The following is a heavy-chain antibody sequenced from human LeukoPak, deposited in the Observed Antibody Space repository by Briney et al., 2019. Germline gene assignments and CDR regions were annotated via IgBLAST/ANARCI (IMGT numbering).Heavy chain of an antibody. Sequence: SVKVSCKASGGTFSSYAISWVRQAPGQGLEWMGGIIPIFGTANYAQKFQGRVTITTDESTSTAYMELSSLRSEDTAVYYCARGAAAPSEDWFDPWGQGTPVTVSS. D-gene: IGHD2-2*01. CDR2: IIPIFGTA. V-gene: IGHV1-69*05. CDR1: GGTFSSYA. CDR3: ARGAAAPSEDWFDP. J-gene: IGHJ5*02.